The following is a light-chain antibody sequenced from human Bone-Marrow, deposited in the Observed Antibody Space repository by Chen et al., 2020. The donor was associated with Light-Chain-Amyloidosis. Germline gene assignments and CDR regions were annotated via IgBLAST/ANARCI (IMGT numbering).Light chain of an antibody. CDR3: QSYDNSLNTAHVV. CDR1: SSNIGAGYD. V-gene: IGLV1-40*01. CDR2: EKT. Sequence: QSVLTQPPSVSGAPGQTVLIPCSGTSSNIGAGYDVHWYQQLPGAAPKLLIYEKTKRPSGVPDRFSGSKSGTSASLAIAGLQAEDEADYYCQSYDNSLNTAHVVFGGGTKVTVL. J-gene: IGLJ2*01.